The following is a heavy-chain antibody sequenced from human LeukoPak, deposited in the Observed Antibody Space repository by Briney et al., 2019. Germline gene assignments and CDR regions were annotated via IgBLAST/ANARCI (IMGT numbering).Heavy chain of an antibody. CDR3: ARDLGDYDHLMDV. J-gene: IGHJ6*03. CDR1: GFSFSSHG. D-gene: IGHD4-17*01. V-gene: IGHV3-48*04. CDR2: ISSSGSIK. Sequence: GGTLRLSCAASGFSFSSHGMSWIRQAPGKGLEWVSYISSSGSIKNYADSVKGRFSISRDNVKNSLYLQMNSLRAEDTAVYYCARDLGDYDHLMDVWGKGTTVTVSS.